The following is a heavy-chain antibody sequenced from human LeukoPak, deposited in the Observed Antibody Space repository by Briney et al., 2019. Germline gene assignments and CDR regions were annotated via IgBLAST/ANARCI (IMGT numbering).Heavy chain of an antibody. CDR2: IYTSGTT. Sequence: SETLSLTCSVSGGSISSYYWSWIRQPAGKGLEWIGRIYTSGTTNYNPSLKSRVTMSVDTSKNQFSLKMRSVTAADTAVYYCARANYDGSDYWGQGILVTVSS. D-gene: IGHD3-22*01. CDR3: ARANYDGSDY. CDR1: GGSISSYY. V-gene: IGHV4-4*07. J-gene: IGHJ4*02.